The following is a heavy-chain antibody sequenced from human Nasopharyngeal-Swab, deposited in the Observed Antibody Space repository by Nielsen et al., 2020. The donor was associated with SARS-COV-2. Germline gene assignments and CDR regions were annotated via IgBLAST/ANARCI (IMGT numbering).Heavy chain of an antibody. CDR3: ANTGGGGV. J-gene: IGHJ4*02. CDR2: IKKDGNEK. D-gene: IGHD3-10*01. V-gene: IGHV3-7*03. Sequence: WIPQPPGKGLEWVASIKKDGNEKYYVASVKGRFTISRDNGKNSLYLQMDSLRAEDTAMYYCANTGGGGVWGQGTLVTVPP.